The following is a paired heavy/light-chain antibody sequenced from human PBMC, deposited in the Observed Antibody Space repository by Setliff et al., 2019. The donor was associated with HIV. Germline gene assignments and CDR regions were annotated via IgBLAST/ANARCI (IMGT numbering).Heavy chain of an antibody. CDR1: GDSINSFS. Sequence: QVQLQESGPGLVKPSQTLSFICSISGDSINSFSWGWIRQPPGRGLEWIGHIYSSGTTKYNPSFNSRVTISVDTSRNQFSLKVTSVTAADTAVYYCARLGTEIRGHINGGFFGGLFSGAEERKTDQDYFDHWGQGVLVTVSS. D-gene: IGHD3-16*01. V-gene: IGHV4-59*08. CDR3: ARLGTEIRGHINGGFFGGLFSGAEERKTDQDYFDH. J-gene: IGHJ4*02. CDR2: IYSSGTT.
Light chain of an antibody. J-gene: IGKJ5*01. CDR2: GAS. V-gene: IGKV3-20*01. Sequence: EIVLTQSPGTLSLSPGERATLSCRASQSVSSNYLTWYQQKPGQAPRLLVFGASSRATGIPDRFSGSGSGTDFTLTISRLEPEDFAVYYCQQYGSSPITFGQGTRLEIK. CDR1: QSVSSNY. CDR3: QQYGSSPIT.